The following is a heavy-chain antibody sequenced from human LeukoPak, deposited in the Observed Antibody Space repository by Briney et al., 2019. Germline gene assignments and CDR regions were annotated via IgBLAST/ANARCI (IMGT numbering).Heavy chain of an antibody. D-gene: IGHD3-22*01. Sequence: SETLSLTCTVSGGSISSSSYYWGWIRQPPGKGLEWIGSIYYSGSTYYNPSLKSRVTISVDTSKNQFSLKLSSMTAADTAVYYCARYYYDSSGYYGDTFDYWGQGTLVTVSS. CDR1: GGSISSSSYY. CDR3: ARYYYDSSGYYGDTFDY. CDR2: IYYSGST. V-gene: IGHV4-39*01. J-gene: IGHJ4*02.